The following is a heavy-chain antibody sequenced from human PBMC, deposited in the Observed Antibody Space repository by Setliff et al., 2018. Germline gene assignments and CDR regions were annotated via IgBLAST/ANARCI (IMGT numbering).Heavy chain of an antibody. V-gene: IGHV4-34*01. CDR3: ARVVPTARRGRLYYYYMDV. D-gene: IGHD1-1*01. CDR1: GGTFSDYY. CDR2: IYYDGTT. J-gene: IGHJ6*03. Sequence: SETLSLTCTAYGGTFSDYYWTWIRQPPGKGLEWIGYIYYDGTTNYNPSLKSRVIMAVDTSKKQFSLMMNSVTAADKGVYFCARVVPTARRGRLYYYYMDVWDKGATVTVSS.